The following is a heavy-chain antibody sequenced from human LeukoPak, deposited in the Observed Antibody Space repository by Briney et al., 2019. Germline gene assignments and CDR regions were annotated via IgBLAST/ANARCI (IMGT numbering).Heavy chain of an antibody. CDR3: AKDSGDVLLWFGKLNWFDP. J-gene: IGHJ5*02. D-gene: IGHD3-10*01. CDR2: ISGSGGST. V-gene: IGHV3-23*01. Sequence: GGSLRLSCAASGFTFSSYAMSWVRQAPGKGREWVSAISGSGGSTYYADSVKGRFTISRDNSKNTLYLQMNSLRAEDTAVYYCAKDSGDVLLWFGKLNWFDPWGQGTLVTVSS. CDR1: GFTFSSYA.